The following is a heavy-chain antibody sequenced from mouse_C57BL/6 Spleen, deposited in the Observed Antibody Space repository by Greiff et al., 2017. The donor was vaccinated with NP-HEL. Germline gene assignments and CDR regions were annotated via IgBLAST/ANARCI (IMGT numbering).Heavy chain of an antibody. Sequence: QVQLQQSGAELVRPGASVKLSCKASGYTFTDYYINWVKQRPGQGLEWIARIYPGSGNTYYNEKFKGKATLTAEKSSSTAYMQLSSLTSEDSAVYFCAGGDYSSRGFAYWGQGTLVTVSA. CDR3: AGGDYSSRGFAY. V-gene: IGHV1-76*01. D-gene: IGHD1-1*01. CDR1: GYTFTDYY. J-gene: IGHJ3*01. CDR2: IYPGSGNT.